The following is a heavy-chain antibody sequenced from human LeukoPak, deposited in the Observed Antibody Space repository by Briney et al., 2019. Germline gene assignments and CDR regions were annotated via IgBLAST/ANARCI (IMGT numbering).Heavy chain of an antibody. V-gene: IGHV4-59*08. D-gene: IGHD6-19*01. Sequence: SETLSLTCTVSGGSITGHYWNWIRQPPGMSLEWIGYTSYSRTTIYNSYFKGRATMSIDTSKNQLHLNLTSVTATDTAAYYCAKLGHSDGWYLGAFDIWGQGTTVIVSS. CDR2: TSYSRTT. CDR1: GGSITGHY. CDR3: AKLGHSDGWYLGAFDI. J-gene: IGHJ3*02.